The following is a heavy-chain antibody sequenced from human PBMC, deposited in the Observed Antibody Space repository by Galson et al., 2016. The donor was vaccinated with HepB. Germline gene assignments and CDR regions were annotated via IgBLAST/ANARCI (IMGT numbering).Heavy chain of an antibody. D-gene: IGHD5-12*01. J-gene: IGHJ6*04. V-gene: IGHV3-30-3*01. CDR2: ISYDGTKK. Sequence: SLRLSCAGSGFTFSQSAVHWVRHAPGKGLEWVAVISYDGTKKYYTDSVKGRFTVSRDDSKNTLYLQMNTLRPEDTAVYYCARDQKYSGYDFYYAMDVWGKG. CDR3: ARDQKYSGYDFYYAMDV. CDR1: GFTFSQSA.